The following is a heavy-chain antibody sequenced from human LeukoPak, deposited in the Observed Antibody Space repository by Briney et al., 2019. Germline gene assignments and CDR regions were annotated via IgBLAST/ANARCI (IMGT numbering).Heavy chain of an antibody. CDR1: GFTFGTYG. Sequence: GGSLRLSCAASGFTFGTYGMHWVRQAPGKGLEWVAVTSYDGSKKYYADSVKGRFTISRDNSKNTLYLQVNSLGADDTAVYYCAKGQGSFYDYGMDVWGQGTTVTVSS. V-gene: IGHV3-30*18. D-gene: IGHD1-26*01. CDR3: AKGQGSFYDYGMDV. J-gene: IGHJ6*02. CDR2: TSYDGSKK.